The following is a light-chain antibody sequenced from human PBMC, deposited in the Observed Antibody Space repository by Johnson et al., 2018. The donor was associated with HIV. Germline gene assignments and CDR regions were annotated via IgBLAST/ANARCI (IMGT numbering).Light chain of an antibody. J-gene: IGLJ1*01. Sequence: QSVLTQPPSVSAAPGQKVTISCSGSSSNIGNNYVSWYQQLPGTAPKLLIYDNNKRPSGIPDRFSGSKSGTSATLGITGLQTGDEADYYCGTCDRSLSAGGVFGTGTKVTVL. CDR3: GTCDRSLSAGGV. V-gene: IGLV1-51*01. CDR1: SSNIGNNY. CDR2: DNN.